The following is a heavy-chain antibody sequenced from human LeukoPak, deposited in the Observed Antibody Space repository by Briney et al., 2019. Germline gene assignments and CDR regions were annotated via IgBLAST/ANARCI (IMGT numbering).Heavy chain of an antibody. CDR3: ARDSVRDSSGYYYRYYFDY. CDR2: IYSGGST. V-gene: IGHV3-66*01. CDR1: GFTVSSNY. D-gene: IGHD3-22*01. J-gene: IGHJ4*02. Sequence: PGGSLRLSCAASGFTVSSNYMSWVRQAPGKGLEWVSVIYSGGSTYYADSVKGRFTISRDNAKNSLYLQMNSLRAEDTAVYYCARDSVRDSSGYYYRYYFDYWGQGTLVTVSS.